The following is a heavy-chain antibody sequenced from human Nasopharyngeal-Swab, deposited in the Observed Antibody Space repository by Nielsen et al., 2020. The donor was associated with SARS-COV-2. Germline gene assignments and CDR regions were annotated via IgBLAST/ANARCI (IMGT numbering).Heavy chain of an antibody. Sequence: SVKVSCKASGGTFSSYAISWVRQAPGQGLEWMGGIIPIFGTANYAQKFQGRVTITADESTSTAYMELSSLRSEDTAVYYCASRTYSSSSGDCYYGMDVWGQGTTVTVSS. V-gene: IGHV1-69*13. CDR3: ASRTYSSSSGDCYYGMDV. J-gene: IGHJ6*02. CDR2: IIPIFGTA. D-gene: IGHD6-6*01. CDR1: GGTFSSYA.